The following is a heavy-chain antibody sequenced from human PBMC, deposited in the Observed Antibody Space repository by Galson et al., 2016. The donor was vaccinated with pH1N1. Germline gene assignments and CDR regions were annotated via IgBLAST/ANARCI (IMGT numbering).Heavy chain of an antibody. J-gene: IGHJ4*02. CDR1: GFTLSCCA. CDR2: ISKDGNNV. D-gene: IGHD4-11*01. CDR3: ARSRDFSFDY. Sequence: SLRLSCAASGFTLSCCAMHWVRQAPGKGLECVALISKDGNNVYYAGSVKGRFTISRDSSNNTLYLQMNSLRTEDTAIYYCARSRDFSFDYWAREPWSPSPQ. V-gene: IGHV3-30*04.